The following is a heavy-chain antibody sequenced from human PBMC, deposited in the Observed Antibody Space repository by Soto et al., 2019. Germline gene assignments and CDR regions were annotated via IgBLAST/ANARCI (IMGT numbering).Heavy chain of an antibody. J-gene: IGHJ4*02. CDR3: AHSFPGNRGMLPGF. V-gene: IGHV2-5*02. Sequence: QITLKESGPTLVKPTQTLTLTCTFSGFSLSTSGVGVGWIRQPPGKALEWLALIYWDDDKRYSPSLKSRLTLTKDTSKNQVVLTMTNMDPVDTATYYCAHSFPGNRGMLPGFWGQGTLVTVSS. CDR1: GFSLSTSGVG. D-gene: IGHD2-8*01. CDR2: IYWDDDK.